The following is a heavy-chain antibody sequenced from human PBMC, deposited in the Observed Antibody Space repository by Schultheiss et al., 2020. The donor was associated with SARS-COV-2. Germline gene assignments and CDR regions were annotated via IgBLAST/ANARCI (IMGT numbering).Heavy chain of an antibody. D-gene: IGHD5-24*01. Sequence: GGSLRLSCAASGFTFSSYGMHWVRQAPGKGLEWVAVISYDGSNKYYADSVKGRFTISRDNSKNTLYLQMNSLRAEDTAVYYCARAGRWLLYFDYWGQGTLVTVSS. CDR3: ARAGRWLLYFDY. CDR1: GFTFSSYG. J-gene: IGHJ4*02. V-gene: IGHV3-30*03. CDR2: ISYDGSNK.